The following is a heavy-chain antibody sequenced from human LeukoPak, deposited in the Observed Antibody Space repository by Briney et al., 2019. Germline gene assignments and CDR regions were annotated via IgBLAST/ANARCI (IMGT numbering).Heavy chain of an antibody. CDR2: VDHTGST. CDR3: ARGRVSSSTWYSTYYYFFYMDF. V-gene: IGHV4-59*01. D-gene: IGHD4-11*01. Sequence: ASETLSLTCTVSDDPITMYYWTWIRQPPGKGLEWIGYVDHTGSTKFNPSLNGRVSISRDTSNNFFSLRLRSVTAADTAVYFCARGRVSSSTWYSTYYYFFYMDFWGKGTTVTVSS. CDR1: DDPITMYY. J-gene: IGHJ6*03.